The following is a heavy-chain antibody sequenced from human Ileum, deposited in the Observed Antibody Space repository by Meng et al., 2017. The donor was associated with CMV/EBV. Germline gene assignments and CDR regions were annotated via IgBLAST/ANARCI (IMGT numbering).Heavy chain of an antibody. D-gene: IGHD2-2*01. CDR2: INPIRGDT. J-gene: IGHJ5*02. CDR1: GYTFTGYY. V-gene: IGHV1-2*02. Sequence: ASVKVSCKASGYTFTGYYLHWVRQAPGQGLEWVGWINPIRGDTNSAQKFQGRITMTRDTSITTAYLELSGLTSDDTAVYYCAREDIVVVPAAIEGGSWFDPWGQGTLVTVSS. CDR3: AREDIVVVPAAIEGGSWFDP.